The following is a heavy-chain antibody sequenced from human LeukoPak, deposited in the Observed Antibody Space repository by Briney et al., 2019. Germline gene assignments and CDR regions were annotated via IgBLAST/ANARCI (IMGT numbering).Heavy chain of an antibody. D-gene: IGHD1-26*01. CDR1: GLTVSSNY. J-gene: IGHJ3*02. CDR2: IRSDGST. Sequence: PGGSLRLSCVASGLTVSSNYMSWVRQAPGKGLEWVSVIRSDGSTNHADSVKGRFTISRDNSKNTLYLQMNNLRAEDTAMYYCAREMYSGMYNDAFDIWGQGTKVTVSS. CDR3: AREMYSGMYNDAFDI. V-gene: IGHV3-53*01.